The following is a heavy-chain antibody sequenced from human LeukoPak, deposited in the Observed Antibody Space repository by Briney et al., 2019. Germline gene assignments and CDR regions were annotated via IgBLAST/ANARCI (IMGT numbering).Heavy chain of an antibody. D-gene: IGHD2-2*01. CDR1: GGSFSGYY. V-gene: IGHV4-34*01. CDR3: ARKVVVVPAAILRPKRAEYFQH. Sequence: KPSETLSLTCAVYGGSFSGYYWSWIRQPPGKGLEWVGEINHSGSTNYNTSLKSRVTISVDTSKNQFSLKLSSVTAADTAVYYCARKVVVVPAAILRPKRAEYFQHWGQGTLVTVSS. J-gene: IGHJ1*01. CDR2: INHSGST.